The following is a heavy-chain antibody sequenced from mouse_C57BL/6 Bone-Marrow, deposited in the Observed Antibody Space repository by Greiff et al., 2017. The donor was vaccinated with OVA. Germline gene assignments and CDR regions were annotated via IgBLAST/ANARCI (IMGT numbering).Heavy chain of an antibody. CDR3: ARGNRYFDY. D-gene: IGHD2-1*01. CDR1: GYTFTSYG. J-gene: IGHJ2*01. Sequence: VQLQESGAELARPGASVKLSCKASGYTFTSYGISWVKQRTGQGLEWIGEIYPRSGNTYYNEKFKGKATLTADKSSSTAYMVLRSLTSDDSAVSFCARGNRYFDYWGQGTTLTVSS. V-gene: IGHV1-81*01. CDR2: IYPRSGNT.